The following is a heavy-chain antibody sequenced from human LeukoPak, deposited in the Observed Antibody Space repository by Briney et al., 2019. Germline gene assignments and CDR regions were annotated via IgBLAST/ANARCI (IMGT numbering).Heavy chain of an antibody. D-gene: IGHD3-22*01. Sequence: GASVKVSCKASGYSFIRYHIHWVRQAPGQGLDWMGVLKLYDGSISHAQKFQGRVTMTSDTSTSTVYMELSSLRSEDTAVYFCASGYYSDGSGYSPADYWGQGTRVTVSS. J-gene: IGHJ4*02. V-gene: IGHV1-46*01. CDR1: GYSFIRYH. CDR2: LKLYDGSI. CDR3: ASGYYSDGSGYSPADY.